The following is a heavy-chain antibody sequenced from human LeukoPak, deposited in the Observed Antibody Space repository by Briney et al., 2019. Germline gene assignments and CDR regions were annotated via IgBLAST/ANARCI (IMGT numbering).Heavy chain of an antibody. V-gene: IGHV4-59*01. CDR1: GGSISSYF. CDR3: ARAAGNYYFYGMDV. J-gene: IGHJ6*02. Sequence: SETLSLTCTVSGGSISSYFWSWIRQPPGKGLEWIGHIYYSGSTNYNPSLKSRVTVSVDTSKNQFSLKLSSVTAADTAVYYCARAAGNYYFYGMDVWGQGTTVTVSS. CDR2: IYYSGST.